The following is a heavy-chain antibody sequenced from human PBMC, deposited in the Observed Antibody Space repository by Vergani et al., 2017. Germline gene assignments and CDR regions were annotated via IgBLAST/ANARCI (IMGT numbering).Heavy chain of an antibody. CDR1: GFTFSDYY. J-gene: IGHJ4*02. V-gene: IGHV3-11*01. Sequence: QVQLVESGGGLVKPGGSLRLSCAASGFTFSDYYMSWIRQAPGKGLEWVSYISSSGSTIYYADSVKGRFTISRDNAKTSLYLQMNSLRAEDTAVYYCARDPPLCSSTSCYFDYWGQGTLVTVSS. D-gene: IGHD2-2*01. CDR3: ARDPPLCSSTSCYFDY. CDR2: ISSSGSTI.